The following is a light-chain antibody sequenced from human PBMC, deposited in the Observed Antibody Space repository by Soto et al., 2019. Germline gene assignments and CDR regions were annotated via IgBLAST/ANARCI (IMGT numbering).Light chain of an antibody. CDR2: GAS. CDR3: QQFGSSLT. Sequence: EIVLTQSPGTRSLSSGERATLSCRASQTVSSRYLAWYQQKPGQAPRLLIHGASSRATGIPDRFSGSGSGTDFTLTISRLEPEDFAVYYCQQFGSSLTLGGGTKVDIK. V-gene: IGKV3-20*01. CDR1: QTVSSRY. J-gene: IGKJ4*01.